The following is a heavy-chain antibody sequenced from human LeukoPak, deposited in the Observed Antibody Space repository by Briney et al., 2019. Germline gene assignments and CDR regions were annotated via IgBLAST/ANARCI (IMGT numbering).Heavy chain of an antibody. CDR3: ARDSEYCSGGSCYCDY. CDR1: GGTFSSYA. V-gene: IGHV1-69*13. Sequence: GASVNVSCKASGGTFSSYAISWVRQAPGQGLEWMGGIIPIFGTANYAQKIQGRVTITADESTSTAYMELSSLRSEDTAVYYCARDSEYCSGGSCYCDYWGQGTLVTVSS. D-gene: IGHD2-15*01. CDR2: IIPIFGTA. J-gene: IGHJ4*02.